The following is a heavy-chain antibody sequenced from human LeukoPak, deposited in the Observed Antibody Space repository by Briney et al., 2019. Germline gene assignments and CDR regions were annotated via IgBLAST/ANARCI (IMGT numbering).Heavy chain of an antibody. J-gene: IGHJ3*02. CDR2: IIPIFGTA. V-gene: IGHV1-69*05. CDR1: GGTFTSYA. Sequence: SVKVSCKASGGTFTSYAISWVRQAPGQGLEWMGEIIPIFGTANYAQKFQGRVTITTGESTSTAYMELSSLRSEDTAVYYCARHGGITIFGVAQPGGAFDIWGQGTMVTVSS. CDR3: ARHGGITIFGVAQPGGAFDI. D-gene: IGHD3-3*01.